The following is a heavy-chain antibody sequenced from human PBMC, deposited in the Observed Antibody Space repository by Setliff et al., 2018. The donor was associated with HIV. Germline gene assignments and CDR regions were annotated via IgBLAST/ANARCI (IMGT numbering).Heavy chain of an antibody. D-gene: IGHD3-22*01. Sequence: GESLTISCAASGFTFSTYSMNWVRQAPGKGLEWVSYISSVGTIYYADSVKGRFTISRDNARNSLYLQMDSLRAEDTALYYCARERRYYDSRQPWAFDIWGQGTMVTVS. CDR3: ARERRYYDSRQPWAFDI. CDR2: ISSVGTI. J-gene: IGHJ3*02. CDR1: GFTFSTYS. V-gene: IGHV3-48*01.